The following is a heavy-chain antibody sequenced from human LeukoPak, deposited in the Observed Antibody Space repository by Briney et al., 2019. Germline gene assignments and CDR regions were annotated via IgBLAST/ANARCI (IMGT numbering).Heavy chain of an antibody. CDR2: VYYSGST. CDR1: GGSIGSYY. Sequence: SETLSLTCTVSGGSIGSYYWSWIREPPGKGLEWIGYVYYSGSTSYNPSLKSRVTISVDTSKNQFSLKLSSVTAADTAVYYCARSGYCSSTSCYRSLWFDPSGQGTLVTVSS. D-gene: IGHD2-2*02. J-gene: IGHJ5*02. V-gene: IGHV4-59*01. CDR3: ARSGYCSSTSCYRSLWFDP.